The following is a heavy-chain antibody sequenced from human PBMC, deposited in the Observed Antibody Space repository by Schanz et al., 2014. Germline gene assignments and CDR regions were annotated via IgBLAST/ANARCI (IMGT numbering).Heavy chain of an antibody. CDR2: IIPSLGLA. J-gene: IGHJ4*02. CDR1: GGTFSSYA. D-gene: IGHD2-21*01. CDR3: ARDRLECGAEFYSVEVIEI. Sequence: QVQLVQSGAEVKKPGSPVKVSCKSSGGTFSSYAISWVRQAPGQGLEWMGRIIPSLGLAKYGQKFQDKVTITADTSKTTAYMELSGLRSEDTPVYYCARDRLECGAEFYSVEVIEIWGQGTLVTVSS. V-gene: IGHV1-69*04.